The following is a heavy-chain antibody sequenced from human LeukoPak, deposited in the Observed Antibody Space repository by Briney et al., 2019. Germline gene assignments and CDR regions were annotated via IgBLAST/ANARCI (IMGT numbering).Heavy chain of an antibody. CDR1: GDNVSSNSAA. CDR3: TRGETGVGTSFDY. CDR2: THYRSKWYN. Sequence: SQTLSLTCAISGDNVSSNSAAWNWIRQSPSRGLEWLGRTHYRSKWYNDYAVSVKSRITISPDTSKNQFSLQLNSVTPEDTAVYYCTRGETGVGTSFDYWGQGTLVTVSS. J-gene: IGHJ4*02. V-gene: IGHV6-1*01. D-gene: IGHD3-10*01.